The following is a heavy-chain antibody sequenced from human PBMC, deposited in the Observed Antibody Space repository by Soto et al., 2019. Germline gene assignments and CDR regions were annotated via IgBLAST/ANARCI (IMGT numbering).Heavy chain of an antibody. J-gene: IGHJ6*02. V-gene: IGHV1-69*13. CDR1: GGTFSSYA. D-gene: IGHD6-13*01. CDR2: IIPIFGTA. CDR3: ARDPEAAGTYYYYGMDV. Sequence: SVKVSCKASGGTFSSYAISWVRQAPGQGLEWMGGIIPIFGTANYAQKFQGRVTITADESTSTAYMELSSLRSEDTAVYYCARDPEAAGTYYYYGMDVWGQGTTVTVSS.